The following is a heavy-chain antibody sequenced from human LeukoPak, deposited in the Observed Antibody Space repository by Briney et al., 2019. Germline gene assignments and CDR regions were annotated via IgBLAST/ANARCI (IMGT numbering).Heavy chain of an antibody. J-gene: IGHJ2*01. V-gene: IGHV4-61*02. CDR3: ARDRAIEWLRPGGYFDL. CDR1: GGSISSGSYY. Sequence: SETLSLTCTVSGGSISSGSYYWSWIRQPAGKGLEWIGRIYTSGSTNYNPSLKSRVTISVDTSKNQFSLKLSSVTAADTAVYYCARDRAIEWLRPGGYFDLWGRGALVTVSS. D-gene: IGHD3-3*01. CDR2: IYTSGST.